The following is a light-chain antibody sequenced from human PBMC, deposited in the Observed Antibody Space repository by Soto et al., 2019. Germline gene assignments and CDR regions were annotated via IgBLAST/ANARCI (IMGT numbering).Light chain of an antibody. CDR2: DAS. CDR3: QQYDSYPWT. J-gene: IGKJ1*01. Sequence: DIRMTQSPSTLSASIGDRVTITCRASQTISSWLAWYQQKPGKAPKLLIYDASSLESGVPSSFSGSGSGTEFTLTISSLQPDDFATYHCQQYDSYPWTFGQGTKVEIK. CDR1: QTISSW. V-gene: IGKV1-5*01.